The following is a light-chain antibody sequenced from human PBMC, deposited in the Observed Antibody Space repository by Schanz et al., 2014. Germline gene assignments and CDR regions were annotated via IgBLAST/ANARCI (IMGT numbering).Light chain of an antibody. CDR1: QSVSTN. CDR3: QQFNNWPRT. J-gene: IGKJ1*01. V-gene: IGKV3-15*01. CDR2: GAS. Sequence: EIVMTQSPATLSVSPGERVTLSCRASQSVSTNLAWYQQKPGQAPRLLIYGASTRATGIPARFSGSGSGAEFTLTIGSLQSEDFAIYYCQQFNNWPRTFGQGTKVEIK.